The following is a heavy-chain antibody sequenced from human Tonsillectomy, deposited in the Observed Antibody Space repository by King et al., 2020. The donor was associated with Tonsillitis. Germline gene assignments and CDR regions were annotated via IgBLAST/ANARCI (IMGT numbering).Heavy chain of an antibody. V-gene: IGHV3-72*01. J-gene: IGHJ4*02. CDR2: SKNKIKGYTT. D-gene: IGHD3-16*01. CDR1: GFTFSDHD. CDR3: AVFRRTWGY. Sequence: VQLVESGGGLVQPHGSLRLSCTASGFTFSDHDMDWVRQAPGKGLEWVGRSKNKIKGYTTEYAASVKGRFTISRDASMNSLYLQLNSLKTEDTAVYYCAVFRRTWGYWGQGTLVTVSS.